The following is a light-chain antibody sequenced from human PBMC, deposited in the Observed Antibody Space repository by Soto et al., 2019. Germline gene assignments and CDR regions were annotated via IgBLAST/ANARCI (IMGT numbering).Light chain of an antibody. CDR3: QQYGSSPSIT. V-gene: IGKV3-20*01. CDR2: GAS. CDR1: QSVSSSY. J-gene: IGKJ5*01. Sequence: EILLTQSPCTLSLSPGERATLSCRASQSVSSSYLAWYQQKPGQAPRLLIYGASSRASGIPDRFSGSGSGTDFTLTISRLEPEDFAVYYCQQYGSSPSITFGQGTRLEIK.